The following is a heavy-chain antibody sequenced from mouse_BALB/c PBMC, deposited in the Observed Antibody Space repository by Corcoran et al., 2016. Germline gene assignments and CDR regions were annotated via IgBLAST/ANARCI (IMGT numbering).Heavy chain of an antibody. CDR2: IDPANGNT. Sequence: EVQLQQSGAELVKPGASVKLSCTASGFNIKDTYMHWVKQRPEQGLEWIGRIDPANGNTKYDPKFQGKATITADTSSNTAYLQLSSLTSEDTALYYGARWDWYFDVWGAGTTVTVSS. V-gene: IGHV14-3*02. J-gene: IGHJ1*01. CDR3: ARWDWYFDV. CDR1: GFNIKDTY.